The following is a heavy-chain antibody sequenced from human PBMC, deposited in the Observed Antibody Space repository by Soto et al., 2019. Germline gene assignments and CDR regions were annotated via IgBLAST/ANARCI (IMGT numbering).Heavy chain of an antibody. D-gene: IGHD2-2*01. CDR3: AVSRDGYSMDV. V-gene: IGHV4-31*03. CDR2: IYYSGST. J-gene: IGHJ6*02. Sequence: QVQLQESGPGLVKPSQTLSLTCTVSGGSISSGGYYWSWIRQHPGKGLEWIGYIYYSGSTYYNPSLKSRVTISVHTSKDQFSLKLSSVTAADTAVYYCAVSRDGYSMDVWGQGTTVTVSS. CDR1: GGSISSGGYY.